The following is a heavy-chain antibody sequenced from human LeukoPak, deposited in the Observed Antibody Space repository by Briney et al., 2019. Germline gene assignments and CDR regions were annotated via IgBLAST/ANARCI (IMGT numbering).Heavy chain of an antibody. CDR3: ARDRYYIMDY. CDR2: INSDATSK. J-gene: IGHJ4*02. CDR1: GFSFGSTW. Sequence: PGGSLRLSCAASGFSFGSTWIHWVRQGPGKGLEWVSLINSDATSKTYADSVKGRFTISRDNAKNTVYLQMDSLRDEDTAVYYCARDRYYIMDYWGQGALVTVSS. V-gene: IGHV3-74*01. D-gene: IGHD2/OR15-2a*01.